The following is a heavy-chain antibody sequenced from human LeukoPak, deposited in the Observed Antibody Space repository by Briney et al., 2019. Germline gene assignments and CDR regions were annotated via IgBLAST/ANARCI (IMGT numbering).Heavy chain of an antibody. CDR2: ISSSSSYI. CDR1: GFTFSSYS. V-gene: IGHV3-21*01. Sequence: GGSLRLSCAASGFTFSSYSMNWVRQAPGKGLEWVSSISSSSSYIYYADSVKGRFTISRDNAKNSLYLQMNSLRAEDTAVYYCARWGIAAAGSLDYWGQGTLVTVSS. D-gene: IGHD6-13*01. CDR3: ARWGIAAAGSLDY. J-gene: IGHJ4*02.